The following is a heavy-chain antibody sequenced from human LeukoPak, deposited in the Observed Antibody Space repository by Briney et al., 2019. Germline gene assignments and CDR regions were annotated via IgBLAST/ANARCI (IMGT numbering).Heavy chain of an antibody. CDR2: IYYSGST. V-gene: IGHV4-39*01. CDR1: GGSISSSSYY. D-gene: IGHD3-22*01. CDR3: ARRFTMIVVIPEDYFDY. Sequence: KPSKTLSLTCTVSGGSISSSSYYWGWIRQPPGKGLEWIGSIYYSGSTYYNPSLKSRVTISVDTPKNQFSLKLSSVTAADTAVYYCARRFTMIVVIPEDYFDYWGQGTLVTVSS. J-gene: IGHJ4*02.